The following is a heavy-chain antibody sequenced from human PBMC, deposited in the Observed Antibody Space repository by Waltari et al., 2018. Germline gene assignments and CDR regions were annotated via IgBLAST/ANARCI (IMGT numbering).Heavy chain of an antibody. Sequence: EVQLLESGGGLVQPGGTLRLSCAASGFTFGTYAMSWGRQAPGKGREWVTTIRESGDIKYYVNSGRGRFTVSRDNSKNMLYLQLSSLGAEDTAVYYCATYSSRRLVHAFDFWGQGTMVTVSS. CDR1: GFTFGTYA. D-gene: IGHD2-15*01. V-gene: IGHV3-23*01. CDR2: IRESGDIK. J-gene: IGHJ3*01. CDR3: ATYSSRRLVHAFDF.